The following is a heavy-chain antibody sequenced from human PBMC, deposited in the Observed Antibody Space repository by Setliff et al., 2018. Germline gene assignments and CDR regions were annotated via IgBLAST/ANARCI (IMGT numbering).Heavy chain of an antibody. Sequence: SETLPFTCTVYGGSFSDYYWGWIRQSPGKRPEWIAEINQSGNTNYNPSLSSRVSVSVDTPTNQFSLKVFSVTAADTAVYYCRFWSSYYKNDYWAQGTLVTVSS. CDR3: RFWSSYYKNDY. J-gene: IGHJ4*02. CDR1: GGSFSDYY. CDR2: INQSGNT. D-gene: IGHD3-3*01. V-gene: IGHV4-34*01.